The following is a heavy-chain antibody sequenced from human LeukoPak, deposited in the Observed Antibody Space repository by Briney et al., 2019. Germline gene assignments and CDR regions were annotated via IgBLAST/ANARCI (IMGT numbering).Heavy chain of an antibody. J-gene: IGHJ4*02. Sequence: PSETLSLTCTVSGGSISSSGYYWGWIRQPPGKGLEWIGSIYYSGSIYYNPSLKSRVTISIDTSKNQFSLKLSSVTAADTAVYYCARTIPDRLFYFDYWGQGTLVTVSS. CDR3: ARTIPDRLFYFDY. CDR1: GGSISSSGYY. V-gene: IGHV4-39*01. D-gene: IGHD3-3*01. CDR2: IYYSGSI.